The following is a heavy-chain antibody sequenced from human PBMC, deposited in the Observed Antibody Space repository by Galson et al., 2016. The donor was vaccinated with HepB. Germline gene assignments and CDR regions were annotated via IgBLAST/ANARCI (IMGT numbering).Heavy chain of an antibody. Sequence: GKGLEWVSSISSSRSYIYYADSVQGRFTISRDNAKNSVYLQMNSLRAEDTAVYYCARDEGYSGWPIDYWGQGTQVTVSS. V-gene: IGHV3-21*01. D-gene: IGHD5-12*01. CDR2: ISSSRSYI. J-gene: IGHJ4*02. CDR3: ARDEGYSGWPIDY.